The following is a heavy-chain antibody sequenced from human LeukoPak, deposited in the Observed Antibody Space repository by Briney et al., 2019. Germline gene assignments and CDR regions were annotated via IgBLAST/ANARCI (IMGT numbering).Heavy chain of an antibody. V-gene: IGHV3-9*01. Sequence: GCCLRLSCAASGFTFDNYAMHWVRQTPGKGLEWVSGISWDSGHINYADSVKGRFTISRDNAKNSLFLQMNSLRTEDTALYYCARDIFSVAGPDLDCWGQGTQVTLFS. J-gene: IGHJ4*02. CDR2: ISWDSGHI. CDR3: ARDIFSVAGPDLDC. D-gene: IGHD6-19*01. CDR1: GFTFDNYA.